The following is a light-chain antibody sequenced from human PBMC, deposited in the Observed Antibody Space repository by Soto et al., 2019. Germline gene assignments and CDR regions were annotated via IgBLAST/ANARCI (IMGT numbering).Light chain of an antibody. CDR3: QQSFSGPWT. J-gene: IGKJ1*01. V-gene: IGKV1-39*01. Sequence: DIQMTQSPSSLSASVGDTVTIPCRASQDIDTHLNWYQQKPGKAPKLLIYAAGVLQSGVPPRFSGGGSGTHFTLTISSLQPEDFAIYYCQQSFSGPWTFGQGTKVDMK. CDR2: AAG. CDR1: QDIDTH.